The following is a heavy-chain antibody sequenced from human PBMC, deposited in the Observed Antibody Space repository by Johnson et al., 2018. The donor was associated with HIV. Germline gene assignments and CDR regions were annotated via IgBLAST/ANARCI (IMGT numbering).Heavy chain of an antibody. CDR2: ISWNTGSI. CDR3: AKSPMVRGSEGAFDI. V-gene: IGHV3-9*01. Sequence: VQVVESGGGLVQPGRSLRLSCAASGFSFDDYAMYWVRQAPGKGLEWVAGISWNTGSIGYADSVKGRFTISRDNSKNTLYLQMNSLRAEDTAVYYCAKSPMVRGSEGAFDIWGQGTMVTVSS. CDR1: GFSFDDYA. D-gene: IGHD3-10*01. J-gene: IGHJ3*02.